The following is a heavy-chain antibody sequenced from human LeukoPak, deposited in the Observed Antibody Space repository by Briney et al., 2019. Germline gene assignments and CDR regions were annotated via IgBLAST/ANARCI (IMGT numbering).Heavy chain of an antibody. V-gene: IGHV3-48*01. CDR3: AIESHIVATLFDY. CDR2: ISSSSSTI. Sequence: PGGSLRLSCAASGFTFSSYIMNWVRQAAGKGLEWVSYISSSSSTIYYADSVKGRFTISRDNAKNSLYLQMNSLRAEDTAVYYCAIESHIVATLFDYWGQGTLVTVSS. CDR1: GFTFSSYI. J-gene: IGHJ4*02. D-gene: IGHD5-12*01.